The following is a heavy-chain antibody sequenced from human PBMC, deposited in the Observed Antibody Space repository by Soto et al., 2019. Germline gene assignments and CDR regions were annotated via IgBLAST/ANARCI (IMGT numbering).Heavy chain of an antibody. D-gene: IGHD3-22*01. CDR3: ARETDYDSSGIWLNWLDH. J-gene: IGHJ5*02. CDR1: GGSISSSSYY. Sequence: PSETLSLTCTVSGGSISSSSYYWGWIRQPPGKGLEWIGSIYYSGSTYYNPSLKSRVTISVDTSKNQFSLKLSSVTAEDTAVYYCARETDYDSSGIWLNWLDHWGQGTLFTVPS. V-gene: IGHV4-39*02. CDR2: IYYSGST.